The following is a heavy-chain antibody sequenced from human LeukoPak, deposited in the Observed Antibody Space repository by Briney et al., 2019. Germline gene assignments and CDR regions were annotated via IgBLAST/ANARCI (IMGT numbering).Heavy chain of an antibody. CDR1: GYTFTSYG. Sequence: ASVKVSCKASGYTFTSYGISWVRQAPGQGLEWMGWIIPYNVNTNYAQKLQGRVTMNTDTSTSTAYMELRSLRSDDTAVYYCARDVVKVYYGMDVWGQGTTVTVSS. V-gene: IGHV1-18*01. J-gene: IGHJ6*02. D-gene: IGHD2-2*01. CDR3: ARDVVKVYYGMDV. CDR2: IIPYNVNT.